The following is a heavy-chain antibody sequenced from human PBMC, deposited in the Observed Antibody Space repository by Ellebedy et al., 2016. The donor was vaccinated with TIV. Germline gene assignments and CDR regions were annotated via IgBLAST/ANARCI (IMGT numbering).Heavy chain of an antibody. CDR2: IYYSGST. V-gene: IGHV4-30-4*01. Sequence: SETLSLXCTVSGGSISSGVYYWSWIRQPPGKGLEWIGYIYYSGSTYYNPSLKSRVTISVDTSKNQFSLKLSSVTAADTAVYYCAREDYYYGMDVWGQGTTVTVSS. CDR3: AREDYYYGMDV. J-gene: IGHJ6*02. CDR1: GGSISSGVYY.